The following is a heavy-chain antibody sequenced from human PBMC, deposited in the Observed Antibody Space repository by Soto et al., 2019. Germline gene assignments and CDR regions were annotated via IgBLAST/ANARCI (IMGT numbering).Heavy chain of an antibody. V-gene: IGHV3-23*01. CDR1: GFTFSSYA. J-gene: IGHJ5*01. CDR3: AKSISAAAGTDWFDP. CDR2: ISGSGGST. D-gene: IGHD6-13*01. Sequence: GGSLRLSCAASGFTFSSYAMSWVRQAPGKGLEWVSAISGSGGSTYYADSVKGRFTISRDNSRNTLYLQMNSLRAEDTAVYYCAKSISAAAGTDWFDPWGQGTLVTVSS.